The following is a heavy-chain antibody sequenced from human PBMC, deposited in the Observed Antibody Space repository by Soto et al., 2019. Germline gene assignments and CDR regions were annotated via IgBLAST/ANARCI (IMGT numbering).Heavy chain of an antibody. D-gene: IGHD4-17*01. J-gene: IGHJ4*02. CDR3: ATAWRVTTLILDY. CDR2: FDPEDGET. V-gene: IGHV1-24*01. CDR1: GYTLTELS. Sequence: ASVKVSCKVSGYTLTELSMHWVRQAPGKGLEWMGGFDPEDGETIYAQKFQGRVTMTEDTSTDTDYMELSSLRSEDTAVYYCATAWRVTTLILDYWGQGTPVPVSS.